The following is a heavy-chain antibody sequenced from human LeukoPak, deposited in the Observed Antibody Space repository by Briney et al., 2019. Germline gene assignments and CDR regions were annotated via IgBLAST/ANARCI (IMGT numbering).Heavy chain of an antibody. CDR1: SYTFTSYG. Sequence: ASVKVSCRASSYTFTSYGISWVRQAPGQGLEWMGWISAYNGNTNYAQKLQGRVTMTTDTSTSTAYMELRSLRSDDTAVYYCARERPDYGDSDYWGQGTLVTVSS. J-gene: IGHJ4*02. D-gene: IGHD4-17*01. V-gene: IGHV1-18*01. CDR3: ARERPDYGDSDY. CDR2: ISAYNGNT.